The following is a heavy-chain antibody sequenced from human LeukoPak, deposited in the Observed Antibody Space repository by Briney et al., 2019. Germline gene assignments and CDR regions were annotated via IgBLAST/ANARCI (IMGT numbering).Heavy chain of an antibody. V-gene: IGHV3-7*01. Sequence: PGGSLRLSCAASGFTFSSFWMSWVSQAPGKELEWVANINQDGSEKYCVDSVKGRFTISRDNAKNSLYLQMNSLRAEDTAVYYCAGRPSSTIPWGQGTLVTVSS. CDR2: INQDGSEK. CDR3: AGRPSSTIP. CDR1: GFTFSSFW. J-gene: IGHJ4*02. D-gene: IGHD5/OR15-5a*01.